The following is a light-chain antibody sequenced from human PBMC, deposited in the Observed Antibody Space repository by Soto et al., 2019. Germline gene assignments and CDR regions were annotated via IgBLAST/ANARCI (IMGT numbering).Light chain of an antibody. V-gene: IGLV1-51*02. J-gene: IGLJ2*01. CDR1: SSNIGNNY. Sequence: QSVLTQPPSVSAAPGQKVTISCSGSSSNIGNNYVSWYQQLPGTAPKLLIYENNKRPSRIPDRFSGSKSGTSATLGITGLQTGDEADYYCGTWDSSLSAAVFGGGTKLTVL. CDR3: GTWDSSLSAAV. CDR2: ENN.